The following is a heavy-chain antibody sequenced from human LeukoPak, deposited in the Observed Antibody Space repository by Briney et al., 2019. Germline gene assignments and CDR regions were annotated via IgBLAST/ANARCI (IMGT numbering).Heavy chain of an antibody. J-gene: IGHJ4*02. V-gene: IGHV3-30*03. CDR1: GFSFNNYG. CDR3: GVGSTWVDY. CDR2: ISYDGTKI. Sequence: PGGSLRLPCAASGFSFNNYGMQWVRQAPGKGLEWVAVISYDGTKIYYADSVKGRFTISRDNSKNTLYLQMNSLRADDTAVYYCGVGSTWVDYWGQGTLVTVSS. D-gene: IGHD1-7*01.